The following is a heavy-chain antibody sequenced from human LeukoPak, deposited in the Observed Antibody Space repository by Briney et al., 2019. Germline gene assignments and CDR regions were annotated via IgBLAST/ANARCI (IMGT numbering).Heavy chain of an antibody. D-gene: IGHD3-3*01. Sequence: GGSLRLSCAASGFTFDDYGMSWVRQAPGKGLEWVSGINWIGGSTGYADSVKGRFTISRDNGKNSLYLQMNSLRVEDMAVYYCARAPREWLLGYHFEYWGQGTLVTVSS. J-gene: IGHJ4*02. CDR1: GFTFDDYG. V-gene: IGHV3-20*04. CDR3: ARAPREWLLGYHFEY. CDR2: INWIGGST.